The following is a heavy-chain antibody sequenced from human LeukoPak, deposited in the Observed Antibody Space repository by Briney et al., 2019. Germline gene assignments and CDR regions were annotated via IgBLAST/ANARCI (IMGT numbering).Heavy chain of an antibody. CDR3: ARVYDFWSGTNLNWFDP. V-gene: IGHV4-34*01. J-gene: IGHJ5*02. CDR2: INHSGST. CDR1: GGSFSGYY. Sequence: PSETLSLTCAVYGGSFSGYYWSWIRQPPGKGLEWIGEINHSGSTNYNPSLKSRVTISVDTSKNQFSLKPSSVTAADTAVYYCARVYDFWSGTNLNWFDPWGQGTLVTVSS. D-gene: IGHD3-3*01.